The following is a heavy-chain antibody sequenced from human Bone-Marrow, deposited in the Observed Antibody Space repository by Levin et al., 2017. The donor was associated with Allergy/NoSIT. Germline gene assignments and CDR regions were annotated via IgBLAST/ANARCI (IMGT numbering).Heavy chain of an antibody. J-gene: IGHJ4*02. V-gene: IGHV1-2*02. D-gene: IGHD1-26*01. CDR3: ARGMIVGAIKGVGY. Sequence: ASVKVSCKTSGYTFTAYYMHWVRQAPGQGLEWMGWINPNSGGTNYAQKFQGRVTMTRDTSISTAYMELSSLRSDDTAVYYCARGMIVGAIKGVGYWGQGTLVTVSS. CDR2: INPNSGGT. CDR1: GYTFTAYY.